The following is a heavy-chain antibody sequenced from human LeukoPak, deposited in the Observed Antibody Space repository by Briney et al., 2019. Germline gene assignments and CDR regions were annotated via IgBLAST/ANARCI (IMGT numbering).Heavy chain of an antibody. CDR1: GGSISSGDYY. CDR3: ARDRALYYYDSSGYRAFDI. J-gene: IGHJ3*02. D-gene: IGHD3-22*01. V-gene: IGHV4-30-4*01. CDR2: IYYSGST. Sequence: SETLSLTCTVSGGSISSGDYYWSWIRQPPGKVLEWIGYIYYSGSTYYNPSLKSRVTISVDTSKNQFSLKLSSVTAADTAVYYCARDRALYYYDSSGYRAFDIWGQGTMATVSS.